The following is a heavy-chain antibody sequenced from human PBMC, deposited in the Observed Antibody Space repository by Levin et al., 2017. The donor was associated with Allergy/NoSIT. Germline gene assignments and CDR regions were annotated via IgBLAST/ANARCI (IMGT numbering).Heavy chain of an antibody. Sequence: ASVKVSCKASGYTFTSYGVTWVRQAPGLGLECMGWISGYDGRTYYAQKFQDRVTMTADTSTATVYMELRSLRSDDTAIYFCARDRDHYGSGSYYWGQGTLVTVSS. J-gene: IGHJ4*02. CDR1: GYTFTSYG. V-gene: IGHV1-18*01. CDR3: ARDRDHYGSGSYY. CDR2: ISGYDGRT. D-gene: IGHD3-10*01.